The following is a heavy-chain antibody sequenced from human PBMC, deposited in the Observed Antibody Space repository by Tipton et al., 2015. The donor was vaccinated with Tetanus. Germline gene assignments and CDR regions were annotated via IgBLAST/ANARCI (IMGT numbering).Heavy chain of an antibody. V-gene: IGHV3-53*01. CDR1: GFTVSSYQ. D-gene: IGHD7-27*01. J-gene: IGHJ4*02. Sequence: QLVQSGGGMTQPGDSLRLSCAASGFTVSSYQMTWVRQAPGKGLEWVSVIYSDGSTYYADSVKGRFTISRDNPKNTLSLQMNSLRAEDTAVYYCARGLGVDYWGQGTLVTVSS. CDR2: IYSDGST. CDR3: ARGLGVDY.